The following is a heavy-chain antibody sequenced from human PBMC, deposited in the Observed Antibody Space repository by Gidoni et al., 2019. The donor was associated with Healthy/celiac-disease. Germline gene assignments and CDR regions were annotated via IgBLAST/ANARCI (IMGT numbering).Heavy chain of an antibody. V-gene: IGHV4-39*01. CDR1: GGAISSSSYY. CDR3: ARHQHIVVVTAIATPNWFDP. J-gene: IGHJ5*02. D-gene: IGHD2-21*02. Sequence: QLQLQESGPGLVKPSETLSLTCTVSGGAISSSSYYWGWIRQPPGKGLEWIGSIYYSGSTYYNPSLKSRVTISVDTSKNQFSLKLSSVTAADTAVYYCARHQHIVVVTAIATPNWFDPWGQGTLVTVSS. CDR2: IYYSGST.